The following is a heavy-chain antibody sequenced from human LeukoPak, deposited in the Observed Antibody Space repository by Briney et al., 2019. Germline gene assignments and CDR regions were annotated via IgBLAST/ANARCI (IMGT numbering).Heavy chain of an antibody. Sequence: PGGSLRLSCAASGFTFSSYAMHWVRQAPGKGLEWVAVISYDGSNKYYADSVKGRVTISRDNSKNTLYLQMNSLRAEDTAVYYCAREGQRETIFGSEDYWGQGTLVTVSS. CDR3: AREGQRETIFGSEDY. D-gene: IGHD3-3*01. J-gene: IGHJ4*02. CDR2: ISYDGSNK. CDR1: GFTFSSYA. V-gene: IGHV3-30-3*01.